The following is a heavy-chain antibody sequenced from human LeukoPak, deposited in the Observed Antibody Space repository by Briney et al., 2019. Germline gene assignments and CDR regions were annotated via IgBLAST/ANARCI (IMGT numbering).Heavy chain of an antibody. CDR3: AREIFNGFDI. Sequence: GRSLRLSCAGSGFTFRSYAMHWVRQAPGKGLEWVAVISYDGSNKDYADSVKGRFTISRDNSKNTLFLQMNSLRAEDTAVYYCAREIFNGFDIWGQGKMVTVSS. J-gene: IGHJ3*02. CDR1: GFTFRSYA. V-gene: IGHV3-30-3*01. CDR2: ISYDGSNK.